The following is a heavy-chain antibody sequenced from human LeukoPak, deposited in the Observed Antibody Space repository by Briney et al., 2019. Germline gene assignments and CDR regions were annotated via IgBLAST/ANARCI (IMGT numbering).Heavy chain of an antibody. J-gene: IGHJ5*02. CDR2: INPSGDNA. D-gene: IGHD1-26*01. Sequence: ASVKVSCKASGYTFTNNYMHWVRQAPGQGLEWMGIINPSGDNAWYAQKFQGRVTMTRDMATSTDYMEVSSLKSEDTAVYYCARDNSQGDSAWWFDPWGQGTLVTVSS. V-gene: IGHV1-46*01. CDR3: ARDNSQGDSAWWFDP. CDR1: GYTFTNNY.